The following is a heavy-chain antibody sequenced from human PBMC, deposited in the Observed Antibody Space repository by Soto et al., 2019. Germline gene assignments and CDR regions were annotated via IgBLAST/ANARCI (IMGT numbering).Heavy chain of an antibody. CDR3: ATVYCSGGSCYPVGAFDI. CDR1: AYTLTGLS. J-gene: IGHJ3*02. D-gene: IGHD2-15*01. CDR2: FDPEDGET. Sequence: GASVKGSCKVSAYTLTGLSMHLVRQAPGKGLEWMGGFDPEDGETIYAQKFQGRVTMTEDTSTDTAYMELSSLRSEDTAVYYCATVYCSGGSCYPVGAFDIWGQGTMVTVSS. V-gene: IGHV1-24*01.